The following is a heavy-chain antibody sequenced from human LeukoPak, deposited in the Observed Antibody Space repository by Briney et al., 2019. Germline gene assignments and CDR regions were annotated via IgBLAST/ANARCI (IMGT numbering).Heavy chain of an antibody. CDR3: ARAKFTCQPGGV. CDR2: IHHNGST. V-gene: IGHV4-34*01. Sequence: SETLSLTCAVYGGSFSGYYWNWIRQPPGKGLEWIGEIHHNGSTNCNPSLKSRVIMSLDTSKNQFSLNLNSVTAADTAVYYCARAKFTCQPGGVWGQGTMVTVSS. D-gene: IGHD2/OR15-2a*01. CDR1: GGSFSGYY. J-gene: IGHJ3*01.